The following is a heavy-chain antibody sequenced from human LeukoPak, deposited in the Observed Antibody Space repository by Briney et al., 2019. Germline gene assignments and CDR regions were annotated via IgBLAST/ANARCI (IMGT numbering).Heavy chain of an antibody. Sequence: KPSETLSLTCTVSGGSTSTRSYYWGWIRQPPGKGLEWIGSIYYSGSTYNNPSLKSRVTISVDTSKNQFSLKLSSVTAADTAVYYCANLPYCSSTSCYAFDIWGQGTMVTVSS. D-gene: IGHD2-2*01. CDR3: ANLPYCSSTSCYAFDI. CDR2: IYYSGST. CDR1: GGSTSTRSYY. J-gene: IGHJ3*02. V-gene: IGHV4-39*01.